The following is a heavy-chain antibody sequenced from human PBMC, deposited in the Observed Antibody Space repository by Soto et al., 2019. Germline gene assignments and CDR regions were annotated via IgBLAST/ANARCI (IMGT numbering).Heavy chain of an antibody. CDR3: ARLESVYAGDGYNSAHIDD. CDR2: IYHSGSA. J-gene: IGHJ4*02. Sequence: KPSETLSLTCAVSGGSISSGGYSWSWIRQPPGKGLEWIGYIYHSGSAYYNPSLKSRVTISVDRSKNQFSLKLSSVTAADTAVYYCARLESVYAGDGYNSAHIDDSGQGTLVSVSS. D-gene: IGHD5-12*01. V-gene: IGHV4-30-2*01. CDR1: GGSISSGGYS.